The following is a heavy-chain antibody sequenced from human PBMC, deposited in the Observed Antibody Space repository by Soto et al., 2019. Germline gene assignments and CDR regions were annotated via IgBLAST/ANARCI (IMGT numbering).Heavy chain of an antibody. CDR1: GGSLSSFY. CDR2: IYHSGTT. D-gene: IGHD2-2*01. CDR3: ARVHKEALVTVPAAYYEH. J-gene: IGHJ4*01. V-gene: IGHV4-59*01. Sequence: QVRLQESGPGLVKSSETLSLTCTVSGGSLSSFYWGWIRRPPGKGLEWIGYIYHSGTTKYNSSLKSRVTMSVDSSKNELSLKLTSVTAADTATYYCARVHKEALVTVPAAYYEHWGPGTLVTVAS.